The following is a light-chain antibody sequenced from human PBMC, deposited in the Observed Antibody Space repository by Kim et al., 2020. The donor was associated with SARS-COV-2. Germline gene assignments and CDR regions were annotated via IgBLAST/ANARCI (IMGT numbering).Light chain of an antibody. CDR2: AAS. CDR1: QGISSY. V-gene: IGKV1-8*01. J-gene: IGKJ2*01. CDR3: QQYYSYPRT. Sequence: AIRITQSPYSLSASTGDRVTITCRASQGISSYLAWYQQKPGKAPKLLIYAASTLQSGVPSRFSGSGSGTDFTLTISCLQSEDFATYYCQQYYSYPRTFGQGTKLEI.